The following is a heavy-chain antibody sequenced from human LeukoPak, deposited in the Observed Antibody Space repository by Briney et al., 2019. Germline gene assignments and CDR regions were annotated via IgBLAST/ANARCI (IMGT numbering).Heavy chain of an antibody. CDR3: AKDITHSLWSAFDI. Sequence: PGRSLRLSCAASGFTFDDYAMHWVRQAPGKGLEWVSGISWNSGSIGYADSVKGRFTISRDNAKNSLYLQMNSLRAEDTALYYCAKDITHSLWSAFDIWGQGTMVTVSS. J-gene: IGHJ3*02. CDR1: GFTFDDYA. D-gene: IGHD3-16*01. CDR2: ISWNSGSI. V-gene: IGHV3-9*01.